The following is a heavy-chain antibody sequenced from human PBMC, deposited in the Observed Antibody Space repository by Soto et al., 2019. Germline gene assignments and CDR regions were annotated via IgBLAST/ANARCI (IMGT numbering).Heavy chain of an antibody. V-gene: IGHV4-39*02. Sequence: PSETLSLTCSVSGASISTSSDFWGWIRQAPGKGLEWIGNVYQSGTTRLNPSLKSRVSIFVDRSKNQFSLELNSATAEDTAVYYCARDLSRPGYWGQGTLVTVSS. CDR2: VYQSGTT. J-gene: IGHJ4*02. CDR3: ARDLSRPGY. CDR1: GASISTSSDF.